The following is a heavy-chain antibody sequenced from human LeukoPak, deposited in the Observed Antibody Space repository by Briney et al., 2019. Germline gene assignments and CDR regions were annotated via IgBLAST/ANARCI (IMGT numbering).Heavy chain of an antibody. CDR1: GFTFNNAW. CDR3: TTSHSLWSGALAFDV. V-gene: IGHV3-15*01. J-gene: IGHJ3*01. CDR2: IRIIGGGGTT. D-gene: IGHD3-10*01. Sequence: PGGSLRLSCSASGFTFNNAWMSWVGPAPRKGLAWVGRIRIIGGGGTTDYAAHVKGRFTISRDDSKNTLYLQMNSLKTEDTAVYYCTTSHSLWSGALAFDVWGQGTLVTVSS.